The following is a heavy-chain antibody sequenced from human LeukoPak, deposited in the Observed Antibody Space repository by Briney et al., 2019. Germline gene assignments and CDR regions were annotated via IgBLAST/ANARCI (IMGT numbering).Heavy chain of an antibody. V-gene: IGHV1-18*01. D-gene: IGHD3-10*01. CDR2: ISAYNGNT. Sequence: ASVKVSCKASGYTFTSYGISWVRQAPGQGLEWMGWISAYNGNTNYAQKLQGRVTMTTDTSTSTAYMELRSLRSDDTAVYYCARARYPITSYGMDVWGQGTTVTVSS. CDR1: GYTFTSYG. J-gene: IGHJ6*02. CDR3: ARARYPITSYGMDV.